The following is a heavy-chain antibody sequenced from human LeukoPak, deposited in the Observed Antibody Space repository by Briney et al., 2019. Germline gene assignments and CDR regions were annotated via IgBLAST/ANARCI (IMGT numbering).Heavy chain of an antibody. D-gene: IGHD2-21*02. J-gene: IGHJ4*02. Sequence: PSGRSLRLSCEASEFTFSSYGMHWVRQAPGKGLEWVAVIWYDGSEKYYGDSVKGRFTISRDNSKNMLCLQMSSLRAEDTALYYCARSHRLLLPDYWGQGALVTVSS. CDR2: IWYDGSEK. CDR3: ARSHRLLLPDY. CDR1: EFTFSSYG. V-gene: IGHV3-33*01.